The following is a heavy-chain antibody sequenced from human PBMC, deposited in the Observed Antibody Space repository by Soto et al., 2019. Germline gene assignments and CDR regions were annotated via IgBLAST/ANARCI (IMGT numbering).Heavy chain of an antibody. J-gene: IGHJ5*02. V-gene: IGHV1-8*01. CDR1: GYTFTSYD. CDR2: MNPNSGNT. Sequence: ASVKVSCKASGYTFTSYDINWVRQATGQGLEWMGWMNPNSGNTGYAQKFLGRVTMTRNTSISTAYMELSSLRSEDTAVYYCARCDYDYIWGSYRQGWFDPWGQGTLVTVSS. D-gene: IGHD3-16*02. CDR3: ARCDYDYIWGSYRQGWFDP.